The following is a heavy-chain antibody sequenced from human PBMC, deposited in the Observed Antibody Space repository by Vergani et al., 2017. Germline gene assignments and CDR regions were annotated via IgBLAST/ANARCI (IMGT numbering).Heavy chain of an antibody. CDR3: GRVADFYGLGSRLLDL. CDR2: IYHSWGA. D-gene: IGHD3-10*01. J-gene: IGHJ5*02. V-gene: IGHV4-39*07. CDR1: GGSITSSSYY. Sequence: QLHLQESGPGLVKPSETLSLTCTVSGGSITSSSYYWGWIRQPPGKGLEWIGNIYHSWGAYYNTSLKGRVTISVDTSKNQFSLKLNSVTAADTAVYYCGRVADFYGLGSRLLDLWGQGILVTVSS.